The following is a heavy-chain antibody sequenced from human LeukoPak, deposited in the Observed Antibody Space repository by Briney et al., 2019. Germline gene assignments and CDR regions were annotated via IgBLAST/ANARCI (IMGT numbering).Heavy chain of an antibody. CDR2: IYYSGST. CDR1: GGSISGYY. J-gene: IGHJ4*02. Sequence: SETLSLTCTVSGGSISGYYWSWIRQPPGKGLEWIGYIYYSGSTNYNPSLKSRVTMSVDTSKNQFSLKLSSVTAADTAVYYCARQGGRVEMAVIDYWGQGTLVTVSS. V-gene: IGHV4-59*08. CDR3: ARQGGRVEMAVIDY. D-gene: IGHD5-24*01.